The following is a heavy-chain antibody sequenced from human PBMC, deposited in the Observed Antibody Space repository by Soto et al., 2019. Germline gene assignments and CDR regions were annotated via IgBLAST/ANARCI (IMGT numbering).Heavy chain of an antibody. Sequence: SETLSLTCAVYGGSFSGYYWSWIRQPPGKGLEWIGEINHSGSTNYNPSLKSRLTISVDPSKNQFSLKLTSVTAADTAMYYCARPKTIGAAASKGWFDPWGQGTLVTVSS. V-gene: IGHV4-34*01. CDR3: ARPKTIGAAASKGWFDP. CDR1: GGSFSGYY. D-gene: IGHD6-13*01. J-gene: IGHJ5*02. CDR2: INHSGST.